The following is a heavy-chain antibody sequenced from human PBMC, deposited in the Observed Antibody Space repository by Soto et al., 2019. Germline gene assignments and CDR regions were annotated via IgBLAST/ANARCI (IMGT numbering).Heavy chain of an antibody. CDR3: SKHVQTPRSYYFYMDV. D-gene: IGHD3-10*02. V-gene: IGHV4-59*08. J-gene: IGHJ6*03. Sequence: SETLSLTCTVSGGSITSDNWTWIRQPPGKGLEWIGYIHYTESTNYNPSLKSRDTISEDTSKNQLSLRLSSVTAADTALYYFSKHVQTPRSYYFYMDVWGKGTTVTVSS. CDR1: GGSITSDN. CDR2: IHYTEST.